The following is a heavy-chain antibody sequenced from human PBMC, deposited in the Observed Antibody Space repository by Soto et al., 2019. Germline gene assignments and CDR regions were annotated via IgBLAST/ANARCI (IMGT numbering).Heavy chain of an antibody. CDR1: GYTFTSYD. CDR2: IIPIFGTA. CDR3: ARGRSTGYYDSSGYYYPFDP. Sequence: QVQLVQSGAEVKKPGASVKVSCKASGYTFTSYDINWVRQAPGQGLEWMGGIIPIFGTANYAQKFQGRVTITADESTSTAYMELSSLRSEDTAVYYCARGRSTGYYDSSGYYYPFDPWGQGTLVTVSS. J-gene: IGHJ5*02. D-gene: IGHD3-22*01. V-gene: IGHV1-69*01.